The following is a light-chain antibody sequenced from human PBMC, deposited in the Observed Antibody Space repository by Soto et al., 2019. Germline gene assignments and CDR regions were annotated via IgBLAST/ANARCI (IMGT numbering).Light chain of an antibody. CDR3: QSYDNSLSGSWV. V-gene: IGLV1-40*01. CDR1: SSNIGAGFD. J-gene: IGLJ3*02. Sequence: QSVLTQPPSVSGAPGQRVTISCTGSSSNIGAGFDVHWYHQIAGTAPKLLIYGNSNRRSGVPDRFSGSKSGTSASLAINGLQAEDEAHDYCQSYDNSLSGSWVFGGGTKLTVL. CDR2: GNS.